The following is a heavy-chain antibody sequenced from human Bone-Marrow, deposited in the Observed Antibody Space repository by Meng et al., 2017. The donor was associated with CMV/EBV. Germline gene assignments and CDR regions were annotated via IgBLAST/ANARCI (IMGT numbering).Heavy chain of an antibody. V-gene: IGHV3-NL1*01. J-gene: IGHJ3*02. CDR2: IYGDATT. Sequence: GVLKISCAASGFTFSSYSMNWVRQAPGKGLEWVSIIYGDATTYYTDAVKGRFTVSRDNSKNTLYLQMNSLRAEDTAVYFCAKEQGPSSYTSSWRDAIDIWGQGTMVTVSS. D-gene: IGHD6-13*01. CDR1: GFTFSSYS. CDR3: AKEQGPSSYTSSWRDAIDI.